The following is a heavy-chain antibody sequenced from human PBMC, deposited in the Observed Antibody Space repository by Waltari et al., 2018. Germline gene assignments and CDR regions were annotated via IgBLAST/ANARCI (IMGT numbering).Heavy chain of an antibody. CDR1: GYSFGGYS. CDR3: ARGLGGSSPFDY. D-gene: IGHD3-16*01. J-gene: IGHJ4*02. CDR2: INHTNGVT. V-gene: IGHV1-2*02. Sequence: QVHLVQSGAEVKKSGASVKVSCKASGYSFGGYSLYWWRQAPGQGLEWMGWINHTNGVTNYAQKFQGRVTMTRDTSINSVYMDLSRLRSDDTAVYFCARGLGGSSPFDYWGRGTLVTVSS.